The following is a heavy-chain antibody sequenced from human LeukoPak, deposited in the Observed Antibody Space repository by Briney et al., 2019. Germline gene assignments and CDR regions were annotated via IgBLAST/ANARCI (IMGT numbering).Heavy chain of an antibody. D-gene: IGHD3-22*01. CDR2: INPDGNKK. CDR3: ARDYYDGSAYYSYYEY. J-gene: IGHJ4*02. Sequence: PGGSLRLSCAVSGLTFSSSWMDWVRQAPGKGLEWVASINPDGNKKYSADSVKGRFTISRDNAENSLYLQMNSLRVEDTAFYYCARDYYDGSAYYSYYEYWGQGTLVTVSS. CDR1: GLTFSSSW. V-gene: IGHV3-7*01.